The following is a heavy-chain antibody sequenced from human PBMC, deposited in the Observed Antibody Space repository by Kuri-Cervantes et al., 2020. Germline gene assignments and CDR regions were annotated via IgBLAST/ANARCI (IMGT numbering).Heavy chain of an antibody. CDR2: IYYSGST. CDR1: GGSISSSSYY. J-gene: IGHJ5*02. D-gene: IGHD3-3*01. V-gene: IGHV4-39*07. CDR3: ARSVLRFLEWSLHGWFDP. Sequence: SETLSLTCTVSGGSISSSSYYWGWIRQPPGKGLEWIGSIYYSGSTYYNPSLKSRVTISVDTSKNQFSLKLSSVTAADTAVYYCARSVLRFLEWSLHGWFDPWGQGTLVTVSS.